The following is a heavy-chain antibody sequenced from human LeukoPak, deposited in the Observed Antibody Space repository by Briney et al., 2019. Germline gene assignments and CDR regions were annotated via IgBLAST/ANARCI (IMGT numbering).Heavy chain of an antibody. CDR3: ARGPSSSLDY. CDR2: IREDGSEK. CDR1: GFTFSAYW. V-gene: IGHV3-7*01. D-gene: IGHD6-13*01. J-gene: IGHJ4*02. Sequence: QPGGSLRLSCAASGFTFSAYWMSWVRQAPGKGLEWVANIREDGSEKYYVDSVKGQFTISRDNAKNSLYLQMNSLRAEDTAVYYCARGPSSSLDYWGQGTLVTVSS.